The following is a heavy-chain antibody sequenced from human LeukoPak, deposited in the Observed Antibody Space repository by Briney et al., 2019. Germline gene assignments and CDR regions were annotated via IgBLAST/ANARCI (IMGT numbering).Heavy chain of an antibody. CDR3: ADLGYTD. V-gene: IGHV3-9*01. D-gene: IGHD5-24*01. J-gene: IGHJ4*02. CDR1: GFTFDDYA. Sequence: GRSLRLSCAASGFTFDDYAMHWVRQAPGKGLEWVSGISWNSGSIGYADSVKGRFTISRDNAKSSVYLEMNTLRVEDTAVYYCADLGYTDLGQGTLVTVSS. CDR2: ISWNSGSI.